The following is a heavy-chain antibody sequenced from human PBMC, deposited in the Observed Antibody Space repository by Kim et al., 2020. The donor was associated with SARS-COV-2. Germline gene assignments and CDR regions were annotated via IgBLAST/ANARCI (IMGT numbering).Heavy chain of an antibody. J-gene: IGHJ6*02. Sequence: SVKGRFTIASDNPKNTLYLKTNSLRAEDTAVYYCARDDYDSSGYSYGMDVWGQGTTVTVSS. D-gene: IGHD3-22*01. CDR3: ARDDYDSSGYSYGMDV. V-gene: IGHV3-30*01.